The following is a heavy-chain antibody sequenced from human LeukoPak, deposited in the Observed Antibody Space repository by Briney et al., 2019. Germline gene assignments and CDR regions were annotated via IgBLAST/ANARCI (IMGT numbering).Heavy chain of an antibody. CDR3: ARVGDVDTAMVDY. D-gene: IGHD5-18*01. CDR1: GFTVSSNY. V-gene: IGHV3-66*01. CDR2: IYSGGST. Sequence: GGSLRLSCAASGFTVSSNYMSWVRHAPGKGLELVSVIYSGGSTYYADSVKGRFTISRDNSKNTLYLQMNSLRAEDTAVYYCARVGDVDTAMVDYWGQGTLVTVSS. J-gene: IGHJ4*02.